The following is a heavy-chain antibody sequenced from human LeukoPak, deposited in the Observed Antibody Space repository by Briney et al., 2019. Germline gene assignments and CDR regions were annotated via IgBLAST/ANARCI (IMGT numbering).Heavy chain of an antibody. D-gene: IGHD3-10*01. J-gene: IGHJ6*03. CDR2: IYYSGST. CDR1: GGSTSSSSYY. V-gene: IGHV4-39*01. Sequence: SETLSLTCTVSGGSTSSSSYYWGWIRQPPGKGLEWIGSIYYSGSTYCNPSLKSRVTISVDTSKNQFSLKLSAVTAADTAVYYCASVRRGFGESSKYYSYYYMDVWGNGTTVTISS. CDR3: ASVRRGFGESSKYYSYYYMDV.